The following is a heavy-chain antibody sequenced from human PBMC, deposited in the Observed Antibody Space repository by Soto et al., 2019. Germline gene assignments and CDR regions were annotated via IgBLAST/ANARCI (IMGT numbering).Heavy chain of an antibody. V-gene: IGHV4-31*03. CDR2: IYYSGST. CDR3: ARGGASSQWFDP. CDR1: GDSLSSGGYY. Sequence: QVQLQESGPGLVEPSQTLSLTCTVSGDSLSSGGYYWSWIRQHPGKGLEWIGFIYYSGSTNFNPSHKSRITMSVDTSKNQSSLKLNSVTAAATAVYYCARGGASSQWFDPWGQGTLVTVSS. D-gene: IGHD2-15*01. J-gene: IGHJ5*02.